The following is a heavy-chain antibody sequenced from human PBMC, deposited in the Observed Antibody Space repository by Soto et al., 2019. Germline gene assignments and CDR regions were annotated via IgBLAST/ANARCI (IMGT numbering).Heavy chain of an antibody. V-gene: IGHV3-23*01. J-gene: IGHJ4*02. CDR1: GFPFSNHA. D-gene: IGHD2-15*01. Sequence: PVGSLRLSGAASGFPFSNHAMSWVRQAPGKGLERVSGISDGGDLIYYADSVKGRFSMSRDNSENMLYLQMTNLRAEDTAIYFCAKRQGTGLAAKNFDFWGQGTLVTVSS. CDR2: ISDGGDLI. CDR3: AKRQGTGLAAKNFDF.